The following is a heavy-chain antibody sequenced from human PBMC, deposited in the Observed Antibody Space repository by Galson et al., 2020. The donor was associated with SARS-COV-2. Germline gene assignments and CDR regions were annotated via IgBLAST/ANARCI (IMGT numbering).Heavy chain of an antibody. J-gene: IGHJ3*02. D-gene: IGHD6-13*01. V-gene: IGHV1-2*02. CDR2: INPNSGGT. CDR3: ARVGVYSSSWDAVDS. Sequence: ASVKVSCKASGYTFTGYYMHWVRQAPGQGLEWMGWINPNSGGTNYAQKFQGRVTMTRDTSISTAYMELSRLGSDDTAVYYFARVGVYSSSWDAVDSWGQGTMVTVS. CDR1: GYTFTGYY.